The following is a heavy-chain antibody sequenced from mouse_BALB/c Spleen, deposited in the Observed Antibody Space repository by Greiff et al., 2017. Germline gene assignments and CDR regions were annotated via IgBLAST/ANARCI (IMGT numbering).Heavy chain of an antibody. CDR3: APNRDGRDY. J-gene: IGHJ2*01. CDR2: IDPANGNT. CDR1: GFNIKDTY. V-gene: IGHV14-3*02. D-gene: IGHD4-1*01. Sequence: EVQLQQSGAELVKPGASVKLSCTASGFNIKDTYMYWVKQRPEQGLEWIGRIDPANGNTKYDPKFQGKATITAYTPSNTAYLQLSRLTSEDTAIYYGAPNRDGRDYWGEGATLTVSS.